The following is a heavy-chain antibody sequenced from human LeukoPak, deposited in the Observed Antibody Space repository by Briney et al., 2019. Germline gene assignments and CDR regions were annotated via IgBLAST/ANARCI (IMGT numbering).Heavy chain of an antibody. J-gene: IGHJ4*02. CDR2: ISSGSSYI. Sequence: GGSLRLSCAASGLTFSRYSMNWVRQAPGKGLEWVSSISSGSSYIYYADSVKGRFTISRDNAKKSLYLQMNSLRAEDTAVYYCVKLSEYYYGSGSYYDYWGQGTLVTVSS. CDR1: GLTFSRYS. V-gene: IGHV3-21*04. CDR3: VKLSEYYYGSGSYYDY. D-gene: IGHD3-10*01.